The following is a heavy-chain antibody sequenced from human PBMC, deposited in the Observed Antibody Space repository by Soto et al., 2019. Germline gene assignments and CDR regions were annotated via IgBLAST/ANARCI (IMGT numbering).Heavy chain of an antibody. CDR3: ARDRDIVVVPAGAYYYYYGMDV. CDR2: ISSSSSYT. Sequence: LRLSCAASGFTFSDYYMSWIRQAPGKGLEWVSYISSSSSYTNYADSVKGRFTISRDNAKNSLYLQMNSLRAEDTAVYYCARDRDIVVVPAGAYYYYYGMDVWGQGTTVTVSS. J-gene: IGHJ6*02. V-gene: IGHV3-11*06. D-gene: IGHD2-2*01. CDR1: GFTFSDYY.